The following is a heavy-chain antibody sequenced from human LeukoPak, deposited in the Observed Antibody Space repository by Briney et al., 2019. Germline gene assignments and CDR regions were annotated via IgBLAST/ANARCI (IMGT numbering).Heavy chain of an antibody. CDR2: INPCGGST. J-gene: IGHJ3*02. D-gene: IGHD5/OR15-5a*01. CDR3: ARSTHPGAFDI. Sequence: ASVKVSCKASGYTFTSHYMHWVRQAPGRGREWVGIINPCGGSTSYAQKFQGRVIMTRDTSTHPVYMWASSLSSHGTAVYYCARSTHPGAFDIWGQGTMVTVSS. V-gene: IGHV1-46*01. CDR1: GYTFTSHY.